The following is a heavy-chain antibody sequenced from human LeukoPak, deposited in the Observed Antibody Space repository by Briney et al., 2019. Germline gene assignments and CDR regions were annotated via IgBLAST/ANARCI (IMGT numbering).Heavy chain of an antibody. V-gene: IGHV3-74*01. CDR2: INSDGSST. CDR3: ARDGFVDYYDSSGSAFDI. J-gene: IGHJ3*02. Sequence: PGGSLRLSCAASGFTFSSYWMHWVRQALGKGLVWVSRINSDGSSTSYADSVKGRFTISRDNAKNTLYLQMNSLRAEDTAVYYCARDGFVDYYDSSGSAFDIWGQGTMVTVSS. CDR1: GFTFSSYW. D-gene: IGHD3-22*01.